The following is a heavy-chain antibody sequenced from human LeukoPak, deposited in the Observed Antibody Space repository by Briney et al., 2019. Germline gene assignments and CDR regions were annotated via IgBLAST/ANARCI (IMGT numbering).Heavy chain of an antibody. J-gene: IGHJ4*02. V-gene: IGHV3-48*02. CDR3: ARVFSSGYPYFDY. Sequence: GGSLRLSCAASGFTFSRYSINWVCQAPGKGLEWVSYISSSSSSIYYADSVKGRFTISRDNAKNSLYLQMNSLRDEDTAVYYCARVFSSGYPYFDYWGQGALVTVSS. CDR2: ISSSSSSI. D-gene: IGHD3-22*01. CDR1: GFTFSRYS.